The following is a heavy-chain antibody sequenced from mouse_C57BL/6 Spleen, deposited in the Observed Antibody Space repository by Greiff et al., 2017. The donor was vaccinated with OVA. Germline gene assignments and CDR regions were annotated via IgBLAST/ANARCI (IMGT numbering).Heavy chain of an antibody. CDR3: AREYYSNYRGNYYAMDY. D-gene: IGHD2-5*01. V-gene: IGHV5-4*01. CDR2: ISDGGSYT. Sequence: EVKLVESGGGLVKPGGSLKLSCAASGFTFSSYAMSWVRQTPEKRLEWVATISDGGSYTYYPDNVKGRFTISRDNAKNNLYLQMSHLKSEDTAMYYCAREYYSNYRGNYYAMDYWGQGTSVTVSS. J-gene: IGHJ4*01. CDR1: GFTFSSYA.